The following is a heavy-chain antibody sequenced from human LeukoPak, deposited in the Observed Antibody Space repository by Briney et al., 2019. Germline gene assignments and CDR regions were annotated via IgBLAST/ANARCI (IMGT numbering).Heavy chain of an antibody. Sequence: GGSLRLSCAASGFTFSSYTIHWVRQAPGKGLEWVAAIWYDGSNEYYADSVKGRFTISRDNSKNTLYLQMGSLRAEDMAVYYCARDPGYSSSLGGEYYFDYWGQGTLVTVSS. V-gene: IGHV3-33*01. CDR2: IWYDGSNE. CDR1: GFTFSSYT. D-gene: IGHD6-13*01. CDR3: ARDPGYSSSLGGEYYFDY. J-gene: IGHJ4*02.